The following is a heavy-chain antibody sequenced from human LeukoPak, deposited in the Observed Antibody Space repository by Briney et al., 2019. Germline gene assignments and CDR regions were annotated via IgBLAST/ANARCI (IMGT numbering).Heavy chain of an antibody. CDR3: ARDGDSSGYYQRGGDAFDI. CDR1: GGSISSSY. J-gene: IGHJ3*02. Sequence: SETLSLTCTVSGGSISSSYWSWTRQPAGKGLEYIGRVYFSGSTNYNPSLKSRVTMSVDTSKNQFSLRLTSVTAADAAVYYCARDGDSSGYYQRGGDAFDIWGQGTMVTVSS. V-gene: IGHV4-4*07. CDR2: VYFSGST. D-gene: IGHD3-22*01.